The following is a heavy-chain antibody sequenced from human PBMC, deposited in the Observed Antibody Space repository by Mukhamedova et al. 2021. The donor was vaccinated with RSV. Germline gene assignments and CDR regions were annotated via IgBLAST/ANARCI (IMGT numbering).Heavy chain of an antibody. J-gene: IGHJ4*02. V-gene: IGHV3-48*03. D-gene: IGHD3-16*01. CDR3: ATEGVPLAIPFDY. Sequence: GKGLEWLSYISSSGATIYYADAVKGRFTISRDNAKNSLYLQMNSLRGEDTALYYCATEGVPLAIPFDYWCQGTLVTVSS. CDR2: ISSSGATI.